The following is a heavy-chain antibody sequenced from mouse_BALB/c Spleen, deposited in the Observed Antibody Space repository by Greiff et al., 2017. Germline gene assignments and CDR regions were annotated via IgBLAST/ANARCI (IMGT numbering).Heavy chain of an antibody. Sequence: QVQLQQSGPELVKPGASVKISCKASGYAFSSSWMNWVKQRPGQGLEWIGRIYPGDGDTNYNGKFKGKATLTADKSSSTAYMQLSSLTSVDSAVYFCARGSNSRYYFDYWGHGTTLTVSS. CDR3: ARGSNSRYYFDY. V-gene: IGHV1-82*01. CDR2: IYPGDGDT. CDR1: GYAFSSSW. J-gene: IGHJ2*01. D-gene: IGHD4-1*01.